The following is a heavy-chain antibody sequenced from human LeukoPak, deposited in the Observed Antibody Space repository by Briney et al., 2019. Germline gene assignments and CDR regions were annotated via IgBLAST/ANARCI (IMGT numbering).Heavy chain of an antibody. V-gene: IGHV1-2*06. J-gene: IGHJ6*02. D-gene: IGHD4-17*01. CDR2: INPNSGGT. Sequence: ASVKVSCKASGYTFTSYYMHWVRQAPGQGLEWMGRINPNSGGTNYAQKFQGRVTMTRDTSISTAYMELSRLRSDDTAVYYCARATYGDYAYCTDVWGQGTTVTVSS. CDR1: GYTFTSYY. CDR3: ARATYGDYAYCTDV.